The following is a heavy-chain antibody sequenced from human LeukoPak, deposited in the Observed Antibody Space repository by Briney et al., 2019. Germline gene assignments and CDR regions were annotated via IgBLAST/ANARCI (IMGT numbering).Heavy chain of an antibody. V-gene: IGHV3-21*01. D-gene: IGHD3-3*01. CDR2: ISSTSTYI. CDR3: ARDITIFGVVIGLDP. CDR1: GFTFSSYN. Sequence: GGSLRLSCAASGFTFSSYNMNWVRQAPGKGLEWVSSISSTSTYIYYADSVKGRFTISRDNAKTSLYLQMNSLRAEDTAVYYCARDITIFGVVIGLDPWGQGTLVTVSS. J-gene: IGHJ5*02.